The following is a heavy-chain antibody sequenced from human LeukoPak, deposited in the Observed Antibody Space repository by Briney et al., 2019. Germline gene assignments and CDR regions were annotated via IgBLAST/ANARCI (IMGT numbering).Heavy chain of an antibody. Sequence: ASVKVSCKASGYTFTSYGISSVRQAPGQGLEWMGWISAYNGNTNYAQKLQGRVTMTTDTSTSTAYMELRSLRSDDTAMYYCASDDREIQLWSNDYWGQGTLVTVSS. CDR2: ISAYNGNT. CDR3: ASDDREIQLWSNDY. CDR1: GYTFTSYG. J-gene: IGHJ4*02. D-gene: IGHD5-18*01. V-gene: IGHV1-18*01.